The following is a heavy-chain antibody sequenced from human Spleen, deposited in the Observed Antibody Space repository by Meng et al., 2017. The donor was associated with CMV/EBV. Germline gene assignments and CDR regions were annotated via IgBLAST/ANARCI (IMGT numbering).Heavy chain of an antibody. V-gene: IGHV4-34*01. Sequence: SLTCAVYGGSFSGYYWSWIRQPPGKGLEWIGEINHSGSTNYNPSLKSRVTISVDTSKNQFSLKLSSVTAADTAVYYYARGIAAAGTDYWGQGTLVTVSS. CDR2: INHSGST. D-gene: IGHD6-13*01. J-gene: IGHJ4*02. CDR1: GGSFSGYY. CDR3: ARGIAAAGTDY.